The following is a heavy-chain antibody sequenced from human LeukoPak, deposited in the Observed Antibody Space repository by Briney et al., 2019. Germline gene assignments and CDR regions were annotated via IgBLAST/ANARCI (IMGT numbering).Heavy chain of an antibody. CDR2: ISHSGSTL. V-gene: IGHV3-48*03. J-gene: IGHJ4*02. Sequence: PGGSLRLSRAASGFTFRSCEMNWVRQAPGKGLEWVSYISHSGSTLYYADSVKGRFTISRDNAKNSLYLQMDSLRAEDTAVYYCVADGYNQDPDYWGQGTLVTVSS. CDR1: GFTFRSCE. CDR3: VADGYNQDPDY. D-gene: IGHD5-24*01.